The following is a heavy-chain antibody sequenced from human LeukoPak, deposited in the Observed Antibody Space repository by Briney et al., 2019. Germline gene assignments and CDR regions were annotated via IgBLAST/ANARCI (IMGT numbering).Heavy chain of an antibody. Sequence: ASVKVSCKVSGYTLTELSMHWVRQAPGKGLEWMGGFDPEDGETIYAQKFQGRVTITADESTSTAYMELSSLRSEDTAVYYCARALAPDIVVVPAAFDYWGQGTLVTVSS. V-gene: IGHV1-24*01. CDR2: FDPEDGET. D-gene: IGHD2-2*01. CDR1: GYTLTELS. J-gene: IGHJ4*02. CDR3: ARALAPDIVVVPAAFDY.